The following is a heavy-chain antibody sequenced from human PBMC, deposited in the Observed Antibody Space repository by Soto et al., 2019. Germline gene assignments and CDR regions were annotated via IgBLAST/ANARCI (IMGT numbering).Heavy chain of an antibody. J-gene: IGHJ5*02. Sequence: QVQLVQSGAEVKKPGSSVKVSCKASGGTFSSYAISWVRQAPGQGLEWMGGIITIFGTANYAQKFQGRVTITADNPTSTAYKELSSLRSEDTAVYDCARDLPAVTTVTTYNWFDPWGQGTLVTVSS. CDR1: GGTFSSYA. D-gene: IGHD4-17*01. V-gene: IGHV1-69*06. CDR2: IITIFGTA. CDR3: ARDLPAVTTVTTYNWFDP.